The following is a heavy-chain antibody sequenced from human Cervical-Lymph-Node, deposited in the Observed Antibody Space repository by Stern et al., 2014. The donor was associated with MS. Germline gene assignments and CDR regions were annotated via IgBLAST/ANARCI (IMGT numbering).Heavy chain of an antibody. CDR1: GFTFSNYK. CDR3: AREDYTQDFDY. CDR2: ISKGSSYI. D-gene: IGHD4-11*01. Sequence: VQLVESGGGLVKPGGSLRLSCAASGFTFSNYKMHWVRQAPGKGLEWVSSISKGSSYIYYADSLKGRFTISRDNAKNSLYLQMNSLRVEDTALYYCAREDYTQDFDYWGRGTLVTVSS. J-gene: IGHJ4*02. V-gene: IGHV3-21*01.